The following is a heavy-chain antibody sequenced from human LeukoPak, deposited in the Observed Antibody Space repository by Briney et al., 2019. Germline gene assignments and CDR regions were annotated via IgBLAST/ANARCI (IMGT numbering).Heavy chain of an antibody. V-gene: IGHV2-5*02. CDR2: IYWDDDK. CDR1: GFSHTTVGLG. J-gene: IGHJ6*02. Sequence: SGPTLVNPTQTLTLTCSFSGFSHTTVGLGVGWIRQPPVKALEWLGIIYWDDDKRYSPSLKSRLTITKDTSKNQVVLTMTNMDPVDTATYYCAHNRLRIWSDVWGQGTTVTVSS. CDR3: AHNRLRIWSDV. D-gene: IGHD2-15*01.